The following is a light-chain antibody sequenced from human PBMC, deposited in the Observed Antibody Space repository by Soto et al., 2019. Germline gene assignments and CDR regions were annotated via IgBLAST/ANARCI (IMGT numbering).Light chain of an antibody. CDR3: QQYNNWPLGT. CDR2: GAS. Sequence: ETAMTQSPVTLSLSPGERATLSCRASQTVGDNVAWYRQKPGQPPSLLIYGASTRAPGAPARFSGSGSGTDFILTISSLQSEDFGFYYCQQYNNWPLGTFGQGTRVEI. CDR1: QTVGDN. J-gene: IGKJ1*01. V-gene: IGKV3-15*01.